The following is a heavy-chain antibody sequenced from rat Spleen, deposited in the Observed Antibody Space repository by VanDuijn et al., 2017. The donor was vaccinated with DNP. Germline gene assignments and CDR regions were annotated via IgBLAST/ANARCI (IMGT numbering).Heavy chain of an antibody. CDR3: ARWGDYFDF. Sequence: EVHLQASGPGLVKPSQSLSLTCSVTGYSITSSYRWNWIRKFPGNKMEWIGHISYSGNTSYNPSLKRRISITRDTSKNQFFLQLNSVTTEDTATYYCARWGDYFDFWGQGVMVTVSS. CDR1: GYSITSSY. CDR2: ISYSGNT. V-gene: IGHV3-1*01. J-gene: IGHJ2*01.